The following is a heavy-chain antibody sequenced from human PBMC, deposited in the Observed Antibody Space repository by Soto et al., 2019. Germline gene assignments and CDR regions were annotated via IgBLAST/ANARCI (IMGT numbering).Heavy chain of an antibody. V-gene: IGHV5-10-1*01. J-gene: IGHJ6*02. Sequence: KISFKGSGYSFTSYWISWVRQMPGKGLEWMGRIDPSDSYTNYSPSFQGHVTISADKSISTAYLQWSSLKASDTAMYYCARPTVRGVKYYYGMDVWGQGTTVTVSS. CDR1: GYSFTSYW. CDR2: IDPSDSYT. CDR3: ARPTVRGVKYYYGMDV. D-gene: IGHD3-10*01.